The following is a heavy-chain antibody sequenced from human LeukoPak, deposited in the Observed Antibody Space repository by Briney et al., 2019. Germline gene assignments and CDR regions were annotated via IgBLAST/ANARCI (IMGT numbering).Heavy chain of an antibody. CDR2: IYYSGST. CDR1: GGSISSSSYY. D-gene: IGHD3-22*01. CDR3: ASSGGYYVFSWFDP. J-gene: IGHJ5*02. Sequence: SETLSLTCTVSGGSISSSSYYWGWIRQPPGKGLEWIGSIYYSGSTYYNPSLKSRVTISVDTSKNQFSLKLSSVTAADTAVYYCASSGGYYVFSWFDPWGQGTLVTVSS. V-gene: IGHV4-39*01.